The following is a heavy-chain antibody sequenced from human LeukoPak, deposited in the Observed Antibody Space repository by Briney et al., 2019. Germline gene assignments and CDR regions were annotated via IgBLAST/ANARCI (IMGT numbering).Heavy chain of an antibody. CDR1: GFTFSNYA. CDR3: ATRNHYDSSGYDMYYFDY. Sequence: PGGSLRLSCAASGFTFSNYAMSWARQAPGKGLEWVSDISGVGGGSTYYADSVKGRFTISRDNSKNTLYLQMNSLRAEDTAVYYCATRNHYDSSGYDMYYFDYWGQGTLVTVSS. V-gene: IGHV3-23*01. J-gene: IGHJ4*02. D-gene: IGHD3-22*01. CDR2: ISGVGGGST.